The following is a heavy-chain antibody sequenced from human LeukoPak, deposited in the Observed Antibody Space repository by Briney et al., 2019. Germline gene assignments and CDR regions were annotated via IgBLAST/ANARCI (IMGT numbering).Heavy chain of an antibody. CDR3: ARVDGSGSRRWFDP. D-gene: IGHD3-10*01. Sequence: SETLSLTCSVTGGSISSGGFYWSWIRQLPGQGLEWIGYIHNSGSTYYNPSLQSRAIISLDTSKSQFSLQLNSVTAADTAVYYCARVDGSGSRRWFDPWGQGVPVTVSS. CDR2: IHNSGST. CDR1: GGSISSGGFY. V-gene: IGHV4-31*03. J-gene: IGHJ5*02.